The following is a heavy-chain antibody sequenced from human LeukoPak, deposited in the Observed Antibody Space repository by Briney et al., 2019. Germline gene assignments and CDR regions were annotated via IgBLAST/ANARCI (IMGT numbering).Heavy chain of an antibody. D-gene: IGHD3-22*01. V-gene: IGHV4-59*01. CDR2: IYYSGSI. CDR3: ARDGSLCDSSGYFDAFDI. J-gene: IGHJ3*02. Sequence: PSETLSLTCTVSGGSISSYYWSWIRQPPGKGLEWIGYIYYSGSINYNPSLKSRVTISVDTSKNQFSLKLSSVTAADTAVYYCARDGSLCDSSGYFDAFDIWGQGTMVTVSS. CDR1: GGSISSYY.